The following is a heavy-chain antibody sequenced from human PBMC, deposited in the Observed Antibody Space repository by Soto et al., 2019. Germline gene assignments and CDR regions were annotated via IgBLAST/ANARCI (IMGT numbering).Heavy chain of an antibody. V-gene: IGHV4-59*08. CDR3: ARLESIAADDFDY. J-gene: IGHJ4*02. D-gene: IGHD6-25*01. CDR2: IYHSGST. Sequence: SETLSLTCTVSGGSISSSYWSWIRQPPGKGLEWTGYIYHSGSTNYNPSLKSRVTISVDTSKNQFSLKLSSVTAADTAVYYCARLESIAADDFDYWGQGTLVTVSS. CDR1: GGSISSSY.